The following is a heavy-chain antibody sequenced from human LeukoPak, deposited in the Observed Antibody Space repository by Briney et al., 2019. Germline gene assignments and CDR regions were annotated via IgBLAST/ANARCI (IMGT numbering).Heavy chain of an antibody. Sequence: ASVKVSCKASGYTFTGYYMHWVRQAPGRGLEWMGWINPNSGGTNYAQKFQGWVTMTRDTSISTAYMELSRLRSDDTAVYYCARDTSSTSWLFPDYWGQGTLVTVSS. CDR3: ARDTSSTSWLFPDY. CDR1: GYTFTGYY. CDR2: INPNSGGT. J-gene: IGHJ4*02. D-gene: IGHD2-2*01. V-gene: IGHV1-2*04.